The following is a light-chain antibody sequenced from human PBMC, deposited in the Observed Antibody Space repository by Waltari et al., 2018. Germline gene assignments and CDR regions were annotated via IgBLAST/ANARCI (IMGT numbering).Light chain of an antibody. V-gene: IGKV4-1*01. CDR2: WAS. J-gene: IGKJ2*01. Sequence: DIVMTQSPDSLAVSLGERATINCKSSQNISYNSNNKQNLTWYQQKPGQSPKLLIYWASTRESGVPDRFSGSGSGTDFTLTISSLQAEDVAVYFCQQYYSLPYTFGQGTKVEIK. CDR3: QQYYSLPYT. CDR1: QNISYNSNNKQN.